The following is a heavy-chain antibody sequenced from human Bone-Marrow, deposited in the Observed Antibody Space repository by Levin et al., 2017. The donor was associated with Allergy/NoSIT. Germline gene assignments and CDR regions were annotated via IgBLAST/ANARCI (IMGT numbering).Heavy chain of an antibody. CDR1: GGSISGHF. CDR3: AREAIMFGDFHSNAFDI. D-gene: IGHD3-10*02. Sequence: PSETLSLTCNVSGGSISGHFWTWIRQSPEKGLEWIASLHDSGNTYYSPSLKSRVTVSMDTAKNQLSLKVMSVTAADTAMYYCAREAIMFGDFHSNAFDIWGQGTMVTVS. J-gene: IGHJ3*02. CDR2: LHDSGNT. V-gene: IGHV4-59*11.